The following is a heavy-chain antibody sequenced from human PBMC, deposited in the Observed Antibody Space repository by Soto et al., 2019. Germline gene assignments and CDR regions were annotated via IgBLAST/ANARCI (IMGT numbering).Heavy chain of an antibody. CDR3: ARDLTKFTRGCVHP. J-gene: IGHJ5*02. CDR1: GYTFTSYG. CDR2: ISAYNGNT. D-gene: IGHD6-19*01. V-gene: IGHV1-18*01. Sequence: ASVKVSCKASGYTFTSYGISWVRQAPGQGLEWMGWISAYNGNTNYAQKLQGRVTMTTDTSTSTAYMELRSLRSDDTAVYYCARDLTKFTRGCVHPWGQGTLVTVSS.